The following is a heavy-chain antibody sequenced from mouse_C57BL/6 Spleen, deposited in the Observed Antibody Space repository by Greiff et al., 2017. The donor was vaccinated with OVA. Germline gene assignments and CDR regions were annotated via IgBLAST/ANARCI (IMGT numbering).Heavy chain of an antibody. D-gene: IGHD1-1*01. CDR2: ISYDGSN. V-gene: IGHV3-6*01. J-gene: IGHJ4*01. Sequence: EVQLQESGPGLVKPSQSLSLTCSVTGYSITSGYYWNWIRQFPGNKLEWMGYISYDGSNNYNPSLKNRISITRDPSKNQFFLKLNSVTTEDTATYYCAREFTTGNAMDYWGQGTSVTVSS. CDR1: GYSITSGYY. CDR3: AREFTTGNAMDY.